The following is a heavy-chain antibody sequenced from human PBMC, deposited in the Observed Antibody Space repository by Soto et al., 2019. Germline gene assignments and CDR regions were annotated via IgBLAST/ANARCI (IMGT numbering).Heavy chain of an antibody. CDR1: GFTFSSYG. D-gene: IGHD5-18*01. CDR2: ISYDGSNK. CDR3: TKDLYSFGRGYFDY. Sequence: VQLVESGGGLVKPGGSLRLSCADSGFTFSSYGMHWVRQAPGKGLEWVAIISYDGSNKYYADYVKGRFTISRDNSKNTLYLQMNSLRAEDTAVYYCTKDLYSFGRGYFDYWGQGTLVTVSS. V-gene: IGHV3-30*18. J-gene: IGHJ4*02.